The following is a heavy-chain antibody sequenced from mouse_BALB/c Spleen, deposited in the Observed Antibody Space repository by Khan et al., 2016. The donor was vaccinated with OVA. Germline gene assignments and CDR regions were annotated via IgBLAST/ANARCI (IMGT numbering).Heavy chain of an antibody. CDR2: IWSGGST. J-gene: IGHJ3*01. V-gene: IGHV2-4-1*01. CDR1: GFSLTTYG. Sequence: QVQLKESGPGLVQPSQSLSITCTVSGFSLTTYGVHWVRQSPGKGLEWLGVIWSGGSTDYNAAFISRMSISKDKYKSQVFVTMKRLQADDTDLYYCSRHQGGNVGSSTGFGYWGQVTLVTVSA. CDR3: SRHQGGNVGSSTGFGY. D-gene: IGHD1-1*01.